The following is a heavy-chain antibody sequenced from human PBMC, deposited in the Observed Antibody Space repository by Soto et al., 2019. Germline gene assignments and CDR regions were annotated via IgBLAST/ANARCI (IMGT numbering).Heavy chain of an antibody. CDR1: GFTFKNYG. V-gene: IGHV3-23*01. CDR3: AKGGHYYNGSPVDFDF. Sequence: QTGGSLRLSCTASGFTFKNYGMNWVRQAPGKGLEWVSIITDSGDTTYYADSVKGRFTISRDNSKNTLYLQMNGLRAEDTAVYYCAKGGHYYNGSPVDFDFWGPGTLVTVSS. J-gene: IGHJ4*02. CDR2: ITDSGDTT. D-gene: IGHD3-22*01.